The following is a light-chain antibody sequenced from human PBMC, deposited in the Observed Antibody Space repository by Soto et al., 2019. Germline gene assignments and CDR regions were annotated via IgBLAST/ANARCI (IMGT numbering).Light chain of an antibody. Sequence: EIVLTQSPATLSLSPGERATLSCRASETIRGLLAWYQQRPGQPPRLLIYGASTRATGIPARFSGSGSGTEFTLTISSLQSEDLGVYYCQQYNNGWTFGQGTKVDI. J-gene: IGKJ1*01. CDR3: QQYNNGWT. CDR2: GAS. CDR1: ETIRGL. V-gene: IGKV3-15*01.